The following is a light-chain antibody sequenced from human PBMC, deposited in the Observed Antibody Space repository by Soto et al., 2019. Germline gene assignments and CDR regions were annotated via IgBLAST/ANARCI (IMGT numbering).Light chain of an antibody. CDR2: DDR. CDR3: EVWDNSRDVVV. V-gene: IGLV3-21*02. J-gene: IGLJ3*02. Sequence: SYELTQAPSVSVGQGQTARITCAGNNLGEKSVHWYKQRPGQAPILVIFDDRDRASGIPERISGSNSDNTATLTISGVEAGDEADYFCEVWDNSRDVVVFGGGTKLTVL. CDR1: NLGEKS.